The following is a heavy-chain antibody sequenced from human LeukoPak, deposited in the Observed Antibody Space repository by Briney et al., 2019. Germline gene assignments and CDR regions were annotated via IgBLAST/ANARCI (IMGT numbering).Heavy chain of an antibody. J-gene: IGHJ5*02. CDR2: INPNSGGT. Sequence: ASVKVSCKASGYTFTGYYMHWVRQAPGQGLEWMGWINPNSGGTNYAQKFQGRVTMTRDTSISTAYMELNRLRSDDTAVYYCARAPYSSSWYGPRRLDPWGQGTLVTVSS. CDR1: GYTFTGYY. CDR3: ARAPYSSSWYGPRRLDP. D-gene: IGHD6-13*01. V-gene: IGHV1-2*02.